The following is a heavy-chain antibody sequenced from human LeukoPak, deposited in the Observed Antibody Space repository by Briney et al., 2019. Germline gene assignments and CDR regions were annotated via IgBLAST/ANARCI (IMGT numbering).Heavy chain of an antibody. V-gene: IGHV4-59*01. J-gene: IGHJ4*02. CDR3: ARDRFYDNSGFRRLDF. CDR2: TYFRGTT. Sequence: PSETLSLTCNVSGGPISDFYWSWIRQPPGKGPEWIGYTYFRGTTNYNPSFKSRVTISVDTSKNQFSLRLSSVTAADTAVYYCARDRFYDNSGFRRLDFWGQGVPVTVSS. CDR1: GGPISDFY. D-gene: IGHD3-22*01.